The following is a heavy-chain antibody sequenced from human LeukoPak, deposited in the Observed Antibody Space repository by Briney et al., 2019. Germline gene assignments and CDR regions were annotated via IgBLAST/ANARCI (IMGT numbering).Heavy chain of an antibody. J-gene: IGHJ3*02. CDR3: AKDPIAVAGTPWDAFDI. V-gene: IGHV3-23*01. CDR1: GFTFSSYA. D-gene: IGHD6-19*01. CDR2: ISGSGGST. Sequence: GGSLRLSCAASGFTFSSYAMSWVRQAPGKGLEWVSAISGSGGSTYYADSVKGRFTISRDNSKNTLYLQMNSLRAEDTAVYYCAKDPIAVAGTPWDAFDIWGQGTMVTVSS.